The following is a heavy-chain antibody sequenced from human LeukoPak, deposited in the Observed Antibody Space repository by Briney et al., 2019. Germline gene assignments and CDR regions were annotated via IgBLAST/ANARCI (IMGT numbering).Heavy chain of an antibody. CDR3: ARVGSNWYFDL. V-gene: IGHV3-7*01. CDR2: IKEDGSRT. CDR1: GFSFSTSW. Sequence: GGSLRLSCTTSGFSFSTSWMSWVRQTPGKGLEWVANIKEDGSRTYLADAVQGRFSVSRDNAKNSVYLQMSSLRADDTSVYYCARVGSNWYFDLWGRGTLVTVSS. J-gene: IGHJ2*01. D-gene: IGHD1-14*01.